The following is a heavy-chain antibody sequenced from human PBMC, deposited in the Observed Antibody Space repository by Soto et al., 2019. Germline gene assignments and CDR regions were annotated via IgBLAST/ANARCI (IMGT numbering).Heavy chain of an antibody. Sequence: PETLSLTCAVSGGSISSSNWWSWVRQPPGKGLEWIGEIYHSGSTNYNPSLKSRVTISVDKSKNQFSLKLSSVTAADTAVYYCARDPPPNSGSYGAFDIWGQGTMVTVSS. CDR3: ARDPPPNSGSYGAFDI. V-gene: IGHV4-4*03. CDR1: GGSISSSNW. J-gene: IGHJ3*02. D-gene: IGHD1-26*01. CDR2: IYHSGST.